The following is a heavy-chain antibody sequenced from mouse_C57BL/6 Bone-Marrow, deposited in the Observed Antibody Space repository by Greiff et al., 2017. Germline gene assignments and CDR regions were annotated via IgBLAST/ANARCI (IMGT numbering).Heavy chain of an antibody. J-gene: IGHJ4*01. D-gene: IGHD3-2*02. CDR3: ARQLRLRRKGAMDY. CDR2: IYPRSGNT. Sequence: VHLVESGAELARPGASVKLSCKASGYTFTSYGISWVKQRTGQGLEWIGEIYPRSGNTYYNEKFKGKATLTADKSSSTAYMELRSLTSEDSAVYFCARQLRLRRKGAMDYWGQGTSVTVSS. V-gene: IGHV1-81*01. CDR1: GYTFTSYG.